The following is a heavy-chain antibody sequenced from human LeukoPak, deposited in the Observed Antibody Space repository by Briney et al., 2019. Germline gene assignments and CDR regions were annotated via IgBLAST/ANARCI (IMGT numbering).Heavy chain of an antibody. CDR1: GGTFSSYA. CDR2: VIPIFGTA. J-gene: IGHJ6*03. D-gene: IGHD4/OR15-4a*01. Sequence: SVTVSCKASGGTFSSYAISWVRQAPGQGLEWMGGVIPIFGTANYAQKFQGRVTITTDESTSTAYMELSSLRSEDTAGYYCATGSEGGASYHYYYYMDVWGKGTTVTVSS. CDR3: ATGSEGGASYHYYYYMDV. V-gene: IGHV1-69*05.